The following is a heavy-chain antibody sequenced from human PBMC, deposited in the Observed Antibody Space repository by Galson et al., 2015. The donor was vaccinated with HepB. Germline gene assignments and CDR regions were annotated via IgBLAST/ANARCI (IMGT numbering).Heavy chain of an antibody. J-gene: IGHJ4*02. CDR1: XXXISNNY. V-gene: IGHV3-66*01. Sequence: RLSXAASXXXISNNYXSWVRXAPGKGLEXXXVIYSGVSTYYADSVKGRFTISRDNSKNTLYLQMNHLRAEDTAVYYCAREDTAMALGYWGQGXLVTVSS. CDR3: AREDTAMALGY. D-gene: IGHD5-18*01. CDR2: IYSGVST.